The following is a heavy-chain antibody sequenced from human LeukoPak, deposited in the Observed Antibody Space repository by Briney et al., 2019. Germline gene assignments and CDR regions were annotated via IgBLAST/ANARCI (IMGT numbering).Heavy chain of an antibody. CDR2: ISWNSGSI. D-gene: IGHD5-18*01. J-gene: IGHJ4*02. CDR3: AKPAGYSYGDYFDY. CDR1: GFTFDDYA. Sequence: GGSLRLSCAASGFTFDDYAMHWVRHAPGKGLEWVSGISWNSGSIGYADSVKGRFTISRDNAKNSLYLQMNSLRAEDTALYYCAKPAGYSYGDYFDYWGQGTLVTVSS. V-gene: IGHV3-9*01.